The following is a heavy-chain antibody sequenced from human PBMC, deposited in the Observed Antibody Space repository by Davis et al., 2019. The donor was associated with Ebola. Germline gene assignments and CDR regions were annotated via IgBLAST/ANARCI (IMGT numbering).Heavy chain of an antibody. CDR2: INHSEST. V-gene: IGHV4-34*01. Sequence: PSETLSLTCTVSGGSISSYYWSWIRQPPGKGLEWIGEINHSESTNYNPSLKSRVTISVDTSKNQFSLKLSSVTAADTAVYYCARRIVGATLTDWGQGTLVTVSS. D-gene: IGHD1-26*01. CDR3: ARRIVGATLTD. J-gene: IGHJ4*02. CDR1: GGSISSYY.